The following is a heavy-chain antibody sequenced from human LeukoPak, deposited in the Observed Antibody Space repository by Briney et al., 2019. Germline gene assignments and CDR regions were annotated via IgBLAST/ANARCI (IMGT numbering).Heavy chain of an antibody. Sequence: SETLSLTCTVSGGSISGYYWSWIRQPPGKGLEWIGEINHSGSTNYNPSLKSRVTISVDTSKNQFSLKLSSVTAADTAVYYCARRYESDAFDIWGQGTMVTVSS. CDR1: GGSISGYY. J-gene: IGHJ3*02. V-gene: IGHV4-34*01. CDR3: ARRYESDAFDI. D-gene: IGHD3-16*01. CDR2: INHSGST.